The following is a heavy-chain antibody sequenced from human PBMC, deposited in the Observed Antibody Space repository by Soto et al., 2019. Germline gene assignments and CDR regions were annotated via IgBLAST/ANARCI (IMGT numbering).Heavy chain of an antibody. CDR3: ARGIVELRGGDAGYTDV. Sequence: PSETLSLTCAVYGGSYNGYYWSWIRQPTGEGLEWIGEINHSGSTNYNPSLKSRVTISVDTSKNQFSLKLSSVTAADTAVYYCARGIVELRGGDAGYTDVWGKGTTVTVSS. CDR2: INHSGST. CDR1: GGSYNGYY. D-gene: IGHD1-7*01. V-gene: IGHV4-34*01. J-gene: IGHJ6*03.